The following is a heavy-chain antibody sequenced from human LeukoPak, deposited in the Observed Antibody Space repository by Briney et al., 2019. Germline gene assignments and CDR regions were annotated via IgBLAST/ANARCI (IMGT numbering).Heavy chain of an antibody. CDR2: IYYSGST. Sequence: SETLSLTCTVSGGSISSSSYYWGWIRQPPGKGLEWIGSIYYSGSTYYNPSLKSRVTISVDTSKNQFSLKLSSVTAADTAVYYCASRAVAGNSTPLDYWGQGTLVTVSS. CDR1: GGSISSSSYY. CDR3: ASRAVAGNSTPLDY. D-gene: IGHD6-19*01. V-gene: IGHV4-39*07. J-gene: IGHJ4*02.